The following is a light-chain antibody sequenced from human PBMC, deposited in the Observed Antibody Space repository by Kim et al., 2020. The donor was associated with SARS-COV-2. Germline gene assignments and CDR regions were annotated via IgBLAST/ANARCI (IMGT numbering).Light chain of an antibody. J-gene: IGLJ3*02. Sequence: SVSPGQTATITCSGDKLGDKYVCWYQQKPGQSPVLLIYHDTRRPSGIPERFSGSNSGDTATLTITETQAMDEADYYCQAWIASTVFGGGTQLTVL. CDR2: HDT. V-gene: IGLV3-1*01. CDR3: QAWIASTV. CDR1: KLGDKY.